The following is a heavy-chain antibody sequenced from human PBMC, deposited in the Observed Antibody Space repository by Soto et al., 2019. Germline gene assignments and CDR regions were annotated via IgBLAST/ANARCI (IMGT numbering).Heavy chain of an antibody. D-gene: IGHD3-22*01. Sequence: QVQLVQSGAEVKKPGSSVKVSCKASGGTFSSYAISWVRQAPGQGLEWMGGIIPIFGTANYAQKFQGRVTITADESTSTAYMELSSLRSEDTAVYYCAISGRNYYDSSGYYPHDAFDIWGQGTMVTVSS. CDR3: AISGRNYYDSSGYYPHDAFDI. CDR1: GGTFSSYA. V-gene: IGHV1-69*01. CDR2: IIPIFGTA. J-gene: IGHJ3*02.